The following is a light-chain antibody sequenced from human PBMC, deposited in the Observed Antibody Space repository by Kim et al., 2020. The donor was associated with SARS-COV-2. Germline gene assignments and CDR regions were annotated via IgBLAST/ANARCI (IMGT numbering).Light chain of an antibody. CDR1: GSNLGSNY. V-gene: IGLV1-47*02. CDR3: AAWDDSLSSVV. CDR2: STT. Sequence: GQRVTISCSGSGSNLGSNYVYWHQQVPGTAPKLLIYSTTQRPSGVPDRFSGSKSGTSASLAIDGLRSEDEADYYCAAWDDSLSSVVFGGGTQLTVL. J-gene: IGLJ3*02.